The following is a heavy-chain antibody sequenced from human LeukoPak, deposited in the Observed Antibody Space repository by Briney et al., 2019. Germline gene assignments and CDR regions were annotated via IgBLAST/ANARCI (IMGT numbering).Heavy chain of an antibody. V-gene: IGHV3-23*01. D-gene: IGHD6-13*01. CDR1: GFTFSRYA. J-gene: IGHJ4*02. CDR3: AKSPRGSWYPFDY. Sequence: SGGSLRLSCAASGFTFSRYAMSGVRQAPARGLEGVSAISGSGGSTYYAASVKGRSTISRDNSKNTLYLQMNSLRAEDTAVYYCAKSPRGSWYPFDYWGQGTLVTVSS. CDR2: ISGSGGST.